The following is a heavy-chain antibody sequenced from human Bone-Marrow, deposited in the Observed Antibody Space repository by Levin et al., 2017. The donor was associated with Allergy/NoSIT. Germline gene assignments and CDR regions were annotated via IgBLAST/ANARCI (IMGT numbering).Heavy chain of an antibody. CDR2: ISHSGST. Sequence: SSETLSLTCAVYGGSFSGYYWNWIRQPPGKGLEWIGEISHSGSTNYNPSLKSRVTVTVDTSKKQFSLMLSSVTAADTAVFYCARRGYSGYMDVWGKGTTVTVSS. CDR1: GGSFSGYY. CDR3: ARRGYSGYMDV. V-gene: IGHV4-34*01. J-gene: IGHJ6*03. D-gene: IGHD5-12*01.